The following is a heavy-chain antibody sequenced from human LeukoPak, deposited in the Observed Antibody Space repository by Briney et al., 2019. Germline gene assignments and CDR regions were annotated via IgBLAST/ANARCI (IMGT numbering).Heavy chain of an antibody. CDR2: IYTSGST. J-gene: IGHJ6*03. D-gene: IGHD6-13*01. V-gene: IGHV4-4*07. Sequence: PSETLSLTCTVSGGSISSYYWSWIRQPAGKGLEWIGRIYTSGSTNYNPSLKSRVTMSVDASKNQFSLKPSSVTAADTAVYYCARDSSSWSPYYYMDVWGKGTTVTVSS. CDR1: GGSISSYY. CDR3: ARDSSSWSPYYYMDV.